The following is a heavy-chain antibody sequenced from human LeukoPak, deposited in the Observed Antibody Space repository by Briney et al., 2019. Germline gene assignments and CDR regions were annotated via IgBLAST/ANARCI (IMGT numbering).Heavy chain of an antibody. Sequence: GGSLRLSCAASGFTFSSYAMTWIRQAPGKGLEWVSCISSSSSSKYYADSVKGRFTISRDNAKNSLYLQMNSLRAEDTAVYYCAREEVDSNSYYYGMDVWGQGTTVTVSS. V-gene: IGHV3-48*04. CDR3: AREEVDSNSYYYGMDV. CDR2: ISSSSSSK. J-gene: IGHJ6*02. CDR1: GFTFSSYA. D-gene: IGHD6-6*01.